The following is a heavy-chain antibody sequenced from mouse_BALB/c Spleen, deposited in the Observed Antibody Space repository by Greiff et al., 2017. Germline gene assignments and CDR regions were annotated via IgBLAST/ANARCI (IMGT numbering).Heavy chain of an antibody. CDR3: ARDPYGYAMDY. J-gene: IGHJ4*01. D-gene: IGHD1-1*01. CDR2: INPSTGYT. Sequence: QVQLQHSGAELAKPGASVKMSCKASGYTFTSYWMHWVKQRPGQGLEWIGYINPSTGYTEYNQKFKDKATLTADKSSSTAYMQLSSLTSEDSAVYYGARDPYGYAMDYWGQGTSVTVSS. V-gene: IGHV1-7*01. CDR1: GYTFTSYW.